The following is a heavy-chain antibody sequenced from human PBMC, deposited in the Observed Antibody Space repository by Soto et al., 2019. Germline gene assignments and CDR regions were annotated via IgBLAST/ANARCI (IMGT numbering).Heavy chain of an antibody. D-gene: IGHD3-22*01. CDR1: GGSISSGDYY. CDR3: ARVGYYDSSGYYAGDNWFDP. V-gene: IGHV4-30-4*01. CDR2: IYYSGSS. J-gene: IGHJ5*02. Sequence: QVQLQESGPGLVKPSQTLSLTCTVSGGSISSGDYYWSWIRQPPGKGLEWIGYIYYSGSSYYNPPLKSRLTISVDTSKNQFSLKLSSVTAADTAVYYCARVGYYDSSGYYAGDNWFDPWGQGTLVTVSS.